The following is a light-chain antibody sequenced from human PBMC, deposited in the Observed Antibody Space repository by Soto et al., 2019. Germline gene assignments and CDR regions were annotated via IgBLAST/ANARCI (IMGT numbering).Light chain of an antibody. Sequence: DIQMTQSPSSLSASVGDRVTITCRASQGISNCLAWYQQKAGTVPKLLIYSASTLQSGVPSRVSGSGSGADFKLTISNLQPEDVSTYSCQKYNSVPVTFGQGTRLEIK. CDR1: QGISNC. V-gene: IGKV1-27*01. CDR2: SAS. CDR3: QKYNSVPVT. J-gene: IGKJ5*01.